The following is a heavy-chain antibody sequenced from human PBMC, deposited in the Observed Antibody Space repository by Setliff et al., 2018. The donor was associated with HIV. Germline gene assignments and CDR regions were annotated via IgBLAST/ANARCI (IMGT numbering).Heavy chain of an antibody. D-gene: IGHD1-1*01. Sequence: ETLSLTCTVSGGSISNDYWHWIRQSPGRGLEWIGYIYYTGSTNYNPSLKSRVAMSVDSSNHQFSLKLTSVTPADTAIYYCAREDGSNSHDTFEIWGQGILVTVS. J-gene: IGHJ3*02. CDR3: AREDGSNSHDTFEI. CDR2: IYYTGST. CDR1: GGSISNDY. V-gene: IGHV4-59*01.